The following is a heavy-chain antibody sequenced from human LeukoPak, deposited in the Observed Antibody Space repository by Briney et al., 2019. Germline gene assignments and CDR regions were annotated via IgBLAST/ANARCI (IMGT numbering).Heavy chain of an antibody. CDR3: ASEYCSGGSCYGFDY. Sequence: SETLSLTCTVSGYSISSGYYWGWIRQPPGKGLEWIGSIYHSGSTYYNPSLKSRVTISVDTSKNQFSLKLSSVTAADTAVYYCASEYCSGGSCYGFDYWGQGTLVTVSS. V-gene: IGHV4-38-2*02. CDR1: GYSISSGYY. J-gene: IGHJ4*02. CDR2: IYHSGST. D-gene: IGHD2-15*01.